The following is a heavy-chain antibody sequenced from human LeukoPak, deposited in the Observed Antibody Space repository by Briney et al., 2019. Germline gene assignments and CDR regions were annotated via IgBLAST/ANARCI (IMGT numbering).Heavy chain of an antibody. J-gene: IGHJ4*02. V-gene: IGHV1-69*06. CDR3: ARVSGYCSSTSCTSFDY. CDR2: IIPIFGTA. Sequence: SVTVSCKASGGTFISYAISRVRQAPGQGLEWMGGIIPIFGTANYAQKFQGRVTITADKSTSTAYMELSSLRSEDTAVYYCARVSGYCSSTSCTSFDYWGQGTLVTVSS. CDR1: GGTFISYA. D-gene: IGHD2-2*01.